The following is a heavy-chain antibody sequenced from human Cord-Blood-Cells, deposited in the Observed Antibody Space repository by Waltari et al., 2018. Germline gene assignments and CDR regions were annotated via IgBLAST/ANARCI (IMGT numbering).Heavy chain of an antibody. D-gene: IGHD3-10*01. CDR1: GFTFSSYW. CDR2: INSDGSIT. Sequence: EVQLVESGGGLVQPGGSLRLSCAASGFTFSSYWMHWVRQAPGKGLGWGARINSDGSITSYANSVTGRFTISRDNAKNTLYLQMNSLRAEDTAVYYCARARGDGYRFDPWGQGTLVTVSS. J-gene: IGHJ5*02. V-gene: IGHV3-74*01. CDR3: ARARGDGYRFDP.